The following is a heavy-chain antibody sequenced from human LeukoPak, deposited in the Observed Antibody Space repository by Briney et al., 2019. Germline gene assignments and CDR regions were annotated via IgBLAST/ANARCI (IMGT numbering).Heavy chain of an antibody. CDR3: ARGRYYYDSSGPHAEYFQH. V-gene: IGHV1-69*04. Sequence: AASVRVSCKASGGTFSSYAISWVRQAPGQGLEWMGRIIPILGIANYAQKFQGRVTITADKSTSTAYMELSSLRSEDTAVYYCARGRYYYDSSGPHAEYFQHWGQGTLVTVSS. CDR1: GGTFSSYA. J-gene: IGHJ1*01. D-gene: IGHD3-22*01. CDR2: IIPILGIA.